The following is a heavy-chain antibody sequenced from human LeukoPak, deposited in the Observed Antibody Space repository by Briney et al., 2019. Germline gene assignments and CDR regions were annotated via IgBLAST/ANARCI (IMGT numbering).Heavy chain of an antibody. V-gene: IGHV3-53*01. J-gene: IGHJ3*02. Sequence: GGSLRLSCAASGFTVSSNYMSWVRQAPGKGLEWVSVIYSGGSTYYADSVKGRFTISRDNSKNTLYLQMNSLRAEDTAVYYCARAQLLPHAFDIWGQGTMVTVSS. CDR2: IYSGGST. CDR3: ARAQLLPHAFDI. D-gene: IGHD2-2*01. CDR1: GFTVSSNY.